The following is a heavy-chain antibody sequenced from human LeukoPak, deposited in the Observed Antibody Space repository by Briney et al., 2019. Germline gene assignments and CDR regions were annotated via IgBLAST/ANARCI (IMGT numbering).Heavy chain of an antibody. CDR3: ARDRGRVAGNFDY. CDR1: GGSISSYY. Sequence: SETLSLTCTVSGGSISSYYWSWIRQPAGKGLEWIGRIYTSGSTNYNPSLKSRVTISVDKSKNQFSLRLSSVTAADTAVYYCARDRGRVAGNFDYWGQGTLVTVSS. J-gene: IGHJ4*02. V-gene: IGHV4-4*07. D-gene: IGHD6-19*01. CDR2: IYTSGST.